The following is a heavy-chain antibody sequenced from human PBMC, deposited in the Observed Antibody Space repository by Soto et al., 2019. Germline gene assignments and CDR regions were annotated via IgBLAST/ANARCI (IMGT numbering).Heavy chain of an antibody. CDR1: FGSISSYY. D-gene: IGHD4-17*01. CDR2: IYYSGST. CDR3: ARVERTFGVTTRFEP. J-gene: IGHJ5*02. Sequence: SETLSLTCPFSFGSISSYYLSLILHPPVKVLEWIGYIYYSGSTNYNPSLKSRVTISVDTSKNQFSLKLSSVTAADTAVYYCARVERTFGVTTRFEPWGQGTLVTVSS. V-gene: IGHV4-59*01.